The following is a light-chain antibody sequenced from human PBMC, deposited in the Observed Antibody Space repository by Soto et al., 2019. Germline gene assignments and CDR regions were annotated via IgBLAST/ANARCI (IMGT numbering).Light chain of an antibody. CDR1: SSDVGGYNF. V-gene: IGLV2-14*01. CDR3: SSYTFSSTLVV. Sequence: QSALTQPASVSGSPGQSITISCTGTSSDVGGYNFVSWYQQHPGKAPRLVIFEVNNRPSGVSDRFSGSKSGNTASLTISGLQAEDEADYYCSSYTFSSTLVVFGGGTKVTVL. CDR2: EVN. J-gene: IGLJ3*02.